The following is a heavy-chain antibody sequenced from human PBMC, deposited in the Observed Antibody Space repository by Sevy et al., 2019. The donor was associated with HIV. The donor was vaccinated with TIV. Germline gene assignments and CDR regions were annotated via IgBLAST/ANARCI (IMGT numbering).Heavy chain of an antibody. J-gene: IGHJ5*02. V-gene: IGHV1-2*02. D-gene: IGHD2-15*01. CDR3: ARAYCSGGSCYSVRFDP. CDR2: INPNSGGT. CDR1: GYTFTGYY. Sequence: ASVKVSCKASGYTFTGYYMHWVRQAPGQGLEWMGWINPNSGGTNYAQKFQGRVTMTRDTSISTTYMELSRLRSDDTAVYYCARAYCSGGSCYSVRFDPWGQGTLVTVSS.